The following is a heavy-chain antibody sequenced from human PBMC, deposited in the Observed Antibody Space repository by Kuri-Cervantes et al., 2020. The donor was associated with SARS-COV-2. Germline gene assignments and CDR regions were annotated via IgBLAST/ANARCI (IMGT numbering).Heavy chain of an antibody. J-gene: IGHJ3*02. CDR1: GFTFSNAW. D-gene: IGHD3-22*01. V-gene: IGHV3-15*07. Sequence: GGSLRLSCAVSGFTFSNAWMNWVRQAPGKGPEWVVRIKSKTDGGTTDYAAPVKGRFTISSDDSKNTLYLQMNSLKTEDTAVYYCTTDPAYYYDSSGYWEDFDIWGQGTMVTVSS. CDR3: TTDPAYYYDSSGYWEDFDI. CDR2: IKSKTDGGTT.